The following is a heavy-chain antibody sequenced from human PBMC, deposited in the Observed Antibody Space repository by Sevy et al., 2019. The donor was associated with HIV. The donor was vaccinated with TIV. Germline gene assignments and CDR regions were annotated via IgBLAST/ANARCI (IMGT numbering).Heavy chain of an antibody. Sequence: GGSLRLSCAASGFTFSTYGMHWVRQAPGKGLEWVAVMWFDGSNTYYADYVKGRFTISRDIAKNTLHIQKNSLRAEDTAVYYCARDLEFYDYGDYGPAFMPDYWGQGTLVTVSS. D-gene: IGHD3-16*01. CDR2: MWFDGSNT. CDR1: GFTFSTYG. CDR3: ARDLEFYDYGDYGPAFMPDY. V-gene: IGHV3-33*01. J-gene: IGHJ4*02.